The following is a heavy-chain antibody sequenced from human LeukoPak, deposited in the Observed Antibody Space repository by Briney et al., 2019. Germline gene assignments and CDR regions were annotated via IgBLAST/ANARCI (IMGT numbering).Heavy chain of an antibody. CDR3: ASRPRGTYFFDH. CDR1: GFTFSNYW. V-gene: IGHV3-74*01. Sequence: GGSLRLSCAASGFTFSNYWMHWVRQAPGKGLVGVSRINSDGSTTNYADSVKGRFTISRDNAKNTLYLQMNSLTAEDTAVYYCASRPRGTYFFDHWGQGTLVTVSS. J-gene: IGHJ4*02. D-gene: IGHD3-16*01. CDR2: INSDGSTT.